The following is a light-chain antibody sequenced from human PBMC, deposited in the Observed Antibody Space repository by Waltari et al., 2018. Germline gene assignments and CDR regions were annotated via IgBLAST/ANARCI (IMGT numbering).Light chain of an antibody. Sequence: EIVLTQSPGTLSLSPGERATLSCRASQSVTSSYLAWYQQKPGQAPRLLMYGASSRATGIPDRFSGSGSGTDFSLTITRLEPEDFAVYFCQQHDNSLWTFGQGTKVEVK. V-gene: IGKV3-20*01. CDR1: QSVTSSY. CDR3: QQHDNSLWT. CDR2: GAS. J-gene: IGKJ1*01.